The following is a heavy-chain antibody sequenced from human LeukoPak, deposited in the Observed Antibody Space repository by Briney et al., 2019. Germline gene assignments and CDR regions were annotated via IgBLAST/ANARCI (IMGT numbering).Heavy chain of an antibody. CDR3: AREVGATLNFDY. CDR2: IIPIFGTA. D-gene: IGHD1-26*01. J-gene: IGHJ4*02. CDR1: GGTFSSYA. V-gene: IGHV1-69*01. Sequence: GSSVKVSCKASGGTFSSYAISWVRQAPGQGLEWMGGIIPIFGTANYAQKFQGRVTIAADESTSTAYMELSSLRSEDTAVYYCAREVGATLNFDYWGQGTLVTVSS.